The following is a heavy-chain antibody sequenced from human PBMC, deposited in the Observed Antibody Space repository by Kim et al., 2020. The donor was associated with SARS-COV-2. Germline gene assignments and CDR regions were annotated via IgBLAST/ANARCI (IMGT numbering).Heavy chain of an antibody. CDR3: ARARYSSSWYADY. V-gene: IGHV3-66*01. Sequence: YADAGERRFTISRDNSNNSLYPQMHSLRTQDTAVYYCARARYSSSWYADYWGQGTLVTVSS. J-gene: IGHJ4*02. D-gene: IGHD6-13*01.